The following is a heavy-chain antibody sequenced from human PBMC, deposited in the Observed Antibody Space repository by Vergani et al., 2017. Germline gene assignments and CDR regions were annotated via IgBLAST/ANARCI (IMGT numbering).Heavy chain of an antibody. Sequence: VQLVESGGGLVKPGGSLRLSCAASGFTFSSYDMHWVRQATGKGLEWVSAIGTAGDTYYADSVKGRFTISRDNSKNTLYLQMNSLRAEDTAVYYCARAGGGLDAFDIWGQGTMVTVSS. D-gene: IGHD3-16*01. J-gene: IGHJ3*02. CDR3: ARAGGGLDAFDI. V-gene: IGHV3-13*01. CDR1: GFTFSSYD. CDR2: IGTAGDT.